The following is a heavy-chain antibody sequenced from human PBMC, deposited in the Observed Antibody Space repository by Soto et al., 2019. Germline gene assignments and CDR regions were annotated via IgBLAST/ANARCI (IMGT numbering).Heavy chain of an antibody. Sequence: PSETLSLTCTVSGGSVSSYYWSWIRQPPGKGLEWIAYFFYSGSTNYSPSLKSRVSILVDTSKNQFSLMLTSVTAADTAVYYCARHKSTSFDYWGHGTLVTVSS. CDR3: ARHKSTSFDY. CDR1: GGSVSSYY. V-gene: IGHV4-59*02. CDR2: FFYSGST. J-gene: IGHJ4*01.